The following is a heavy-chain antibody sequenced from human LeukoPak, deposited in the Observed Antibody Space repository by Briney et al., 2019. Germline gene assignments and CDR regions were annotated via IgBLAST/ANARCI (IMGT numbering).Heavy chain of an antibody. V-gene: IGHV1-69*04. CDR3: ATRPYRSSTSCYPDYYYYGMDV. CDR1: GGTFSSYA. D-gene: IGHD2-2*01. J-gene: IGHJ6*02. CDR2: IIPILGIA. Sequence: GASVKVSCKASGGTFSSYAISWVRQAPGQGLEWMGRIIPILGIANYAQKFQGRVTITADKSTSTAYMELSSLRSEDTAVYYCATRPYRSSTSCYPDYYYYGMDVWGQGTTVTVSS.